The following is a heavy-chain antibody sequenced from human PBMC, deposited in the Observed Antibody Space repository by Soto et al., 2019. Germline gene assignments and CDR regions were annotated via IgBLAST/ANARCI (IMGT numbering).Heavy chain of an antibody. V-gene: IGHV4-39*01. CDR2: IYYSGST. CDR3: ASSVTHIKYYSDSSGYYRKNFDY. D-gene: IGHD3-22*01. Sequence: XATLSLAFTVSGGSISSSSYYWGWIRQPPGKGLEWIGSIYYSGSTYYNPSLKSRVTISVDTSKNQFSLKLSSVTAADTAVYYCASSVTHIKYYSDSSGYYRKNFDYWGQGTLVTVSS. J-gene: IGHJ4*02. CDR1: GGSISSSSYY.